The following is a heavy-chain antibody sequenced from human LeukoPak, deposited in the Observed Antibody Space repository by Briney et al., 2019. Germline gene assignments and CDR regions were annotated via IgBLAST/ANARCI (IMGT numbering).Heavy chain of an antibody. D-gene: IGHD3-22*01. CDR3: ATARDSSAFYGFDY. CDR1: GGSISSGGYY. CDR2: IYYSGSTSGST. J-gene: IGHJ4*02. Sequence: SETLSLTCTVSGGSISSGGYYWRWTRQYPGEGLEWVGYIYYSGSTSGSTYYNPSLKRRLTISIDTSENQFSLELSSVTAADTAIYYCATARDSSAFYGFDYWGQGTLVTVSS. V-gene: IGHV4-31*03.